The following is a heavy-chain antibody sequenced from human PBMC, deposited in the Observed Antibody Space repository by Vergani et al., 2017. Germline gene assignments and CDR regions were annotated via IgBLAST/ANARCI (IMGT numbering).Heavy chain of an antibody. D-gene: IGHD3-10*01. CDR2: IYHSGST. V-gene: IGHV4-38-2*02. CDR3: WSRFGVLYYYMDV. J-gene: IGHJ6*03. CDR1: GYSISSGYY. Sequence: QVQLQESGPGLVKPSETLSLTCTVSGYSISSGYYWGWIRQPPGKGLEWIGSIYHSGSTYYNPSFKSRVTISVDTSKNQFSLTLGAVTAADTAVYYCWSRFGVLYYYMDVWGKGTTVTVAS.